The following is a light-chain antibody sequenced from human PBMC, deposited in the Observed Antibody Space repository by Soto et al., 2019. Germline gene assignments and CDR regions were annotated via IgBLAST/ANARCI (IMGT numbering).Light chain of an antibody. Sequence: QSVLTQPASVSGSPGQSIAISCTGTSSDVGGYNDVSWYQQHPGKAPKLIIYDVTHRPSGVSHRFSGSKSGNTASLTISGLQAEDEADYYCSSYTSSSNNVFGTGTKVTVL. V-gene: IGLV2-14*01. CDR3: SSYTSSSNNV. J-gene: IGLJ1*01. CDR1: SSDVGGYND. CDR2: DVT.